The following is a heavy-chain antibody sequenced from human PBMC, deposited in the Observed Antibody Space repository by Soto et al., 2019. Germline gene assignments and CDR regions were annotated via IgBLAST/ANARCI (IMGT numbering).Heavy chain of an antibody. CDR2: INPKSRGT. V-gene: IGHV1-2*02. Sequence: ASVKVSCRASGYTFTDYFIHWVRQAPGQGFEWMGWINPKSRGTNYAQKFQGRVTMTRDTSNSTAYMELRGLRSDDTAVYYCARVTLKAGNWFDPWGQGTLVTVSS. CDR1: GYTFTDYF. J-gene: IGHJ5*02. CDR3: ARVTLKAGNWFDP.